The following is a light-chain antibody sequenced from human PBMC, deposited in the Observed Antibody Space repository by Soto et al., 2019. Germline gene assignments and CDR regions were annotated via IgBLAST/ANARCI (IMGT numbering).Light chain of an antibody. CDR3: SSHTLSRALQV. J-gene: IGLJ1*01. CDR2: GVS. V-gene: IGLV2-14*01. CDR1: ISDFVVYNY. Sequence: QSALTQPPSVSGSPGQSITISCSGTISDFVVYNYVSWYQQHPGKAPKLMLYGVSKRPSGVSNRFSGSKSGNTASLTISGLQAEDEADYYCSSHTLSRALQVFGTGTKLTVL.